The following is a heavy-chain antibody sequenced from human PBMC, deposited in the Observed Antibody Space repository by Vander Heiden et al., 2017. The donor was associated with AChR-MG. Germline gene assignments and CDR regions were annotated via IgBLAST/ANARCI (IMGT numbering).Heavy chain of an antibody. V-gene: IGHV1-3*01. D-gene: IGHD3-3*01. CDR3: ARDNDFWSGYYYFDY. CDR2: INAGNGNT. Sequence: QVQLVQSGAEVKKPGASVKVSCKASGYTFTSYAMHWVRQAPGQRLEWMGWINAGNGNTKYSQKCQGRVTITRDTSASTAYMELSSLRSEDTAVYYCARDNDFWSGYYYFDYWGQGTLVTVSS. J-gene: IGHJ4*02. CDR1: GYTFTSYA.